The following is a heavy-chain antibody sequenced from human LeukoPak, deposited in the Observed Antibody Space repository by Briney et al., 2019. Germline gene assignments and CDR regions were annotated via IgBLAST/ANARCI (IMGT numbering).Heavy chain of an antibody. J-gene: IGHJ6*02. CDR3: ARRVDGPGGYSGTDV. CDR1: GFTFSSYG. Sequence: GGALRLSCAASGFTFSSYGMHWVRQAPGKGLEWVAVIWYDGSNKYYADSVKGRFTISRDNSKNTLYLQMNSLKSEDTAVYYCARRVDGPGGYSGTDVWGQGTTVT. V-gene: IGHV3-33*01. D-gene: IGHD2-21*01. CDR2: IWYDGSNK.